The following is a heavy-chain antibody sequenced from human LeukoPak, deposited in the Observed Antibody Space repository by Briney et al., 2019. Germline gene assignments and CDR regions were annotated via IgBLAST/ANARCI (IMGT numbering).Heavy chain of an antibody. CDR2: ISSSSSYI. D-gene: IGHD3-10*01. Sequence: PGGSLRLSCAASGFTFSSYSMNWVRQAPGKGLEWVSSISSSSSYIYYADSVKGRFTISRDNAKNSLHLQMNSLRAEDTAVYYCARVGGSGSYAFDIWGQGTMVTVSS. CDR3: ARVGGSGSYAFDI. J-gene: IGHJ3*02. CDR1: GFTFSSYS. V-gene: IGHV3-21*01.